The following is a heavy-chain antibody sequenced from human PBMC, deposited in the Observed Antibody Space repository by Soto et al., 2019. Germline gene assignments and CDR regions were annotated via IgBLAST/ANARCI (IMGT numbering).Heavy chain of an antibody. CDR3: ARRQNYYDSSGYWVNWFDP. CDR2: IIPIFGTA. J-gene: IGHJ5*02. CDR1: GGTFSSYA. Sequence: SVKVSFKASGGTFSSYAISWVRQAPVQGLEWMGGIIPIFGTANYAQKFQGRVTITADESTSTAYMELSSLRSEDTAVYYCARRQNYYDSSGYWVNWFDPWGQGTLVTVYS. D-gene: IGHD3-22*01. V-gene: IGHV1-69*13.